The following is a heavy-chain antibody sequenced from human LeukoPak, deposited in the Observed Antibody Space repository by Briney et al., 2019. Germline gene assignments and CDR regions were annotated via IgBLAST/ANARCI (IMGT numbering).Heavy chain of an antibody. Sequence: ASVKVSCKASGYTFTGYYMHWVRQAPGQGLEWMGWINPNSGSTNYAQKFQGRVTMTRDTSISTAYMELSRLRSDDTAAYYCARGFERTTVEDYWGQGTLVTVSS. J-gene: IGHJ4*02. D-gene: IGHD1-1*01. CDR1: GYTFTGYY. CDR3: ARGFERTTVEDY. V-gene: IGHV1-2*02. CDR2: INPNSGST.